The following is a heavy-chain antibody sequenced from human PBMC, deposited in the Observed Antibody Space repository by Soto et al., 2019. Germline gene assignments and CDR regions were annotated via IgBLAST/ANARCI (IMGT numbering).Heavy chain of an antibody. CDR2: MNPKSGNT. CDR1: GYTFASYD. J-gene: IGHJ5*02. D-gene: IGHD3-3*01. Sequence: QVQLVQSGAEVKKPGASVKVSCKASGYTFASYDINWVRQATGQGLEWMGWMNPKSGNTGYAQKFQGRVTMTSSTSINTAYMALSSLRSEDTAIYYCARGRLGGDFWSGYYTSLDPWGQGTLVTVSS. CDR3: ARGRLGGDFWSGYYTSLDP. V-gene: IGHV1-8*01.